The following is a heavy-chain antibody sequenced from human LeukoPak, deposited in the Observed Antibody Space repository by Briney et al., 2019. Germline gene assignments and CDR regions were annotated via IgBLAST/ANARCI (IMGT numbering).Heavy chain of an antibody. CDR1: GGSISSYY. CDR2: IYYSGST. CDR3: ARSDGSYFGY. Sequence: PSETLSLTCTVSGGSISSYYWSWIRQPPGKGLEWIGYIYYSGSTNYNPSLKSRVTISVDTSKNQFSLKLSSVTAADTAVYYCARSDGSYFGYWGQGTLVTVSS. J-gene: IGHJ4*02. V-gene: IGHV4-59*01. D-gene: IGHD1-26*01.